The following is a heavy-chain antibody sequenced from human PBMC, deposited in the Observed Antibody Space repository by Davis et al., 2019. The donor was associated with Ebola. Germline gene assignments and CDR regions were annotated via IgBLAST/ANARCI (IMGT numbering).Heavy chain of an antibody. D-gene: IGHD5-24*01. Sequence: PGGSLRLSCTVSGGSISSYYWSWIRQPPGKGLEWIGYIYYSGSTNYNPSLKSRVTISVDTSKNQFSLKLSSVTAADTAVYYCARLRWLQIPYYYYGMDVWGQGTTVTVSS. CDR1: GGSISSYY. V-gene: IGHV4-59*08. J-gene: IGHJ6*02. CDR2: IYYSGST. CDR3: ARLRWLQIPYYYYGMDV.